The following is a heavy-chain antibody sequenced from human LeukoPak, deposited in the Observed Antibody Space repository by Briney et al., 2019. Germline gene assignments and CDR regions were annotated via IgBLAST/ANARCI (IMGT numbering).Heavy chain of an antibody. CDR3: PRGVYAYDY. Sequence: GSLGLSLVASGFPFRRYWISWVRPAPGKGLGWVAKIKEEESEKYYVDSVKGRFTISRDNTKNSVYLQMNSLRAEDTALYYCPRGVYAYDYWGQGTLVTVSS. CDR1: GFPFRRYW. J-gene: IGHJ4*02. D-gene: IGHD2-8*01. CDR2: IKEEESEK. V-gene: IGHV3-7*01.